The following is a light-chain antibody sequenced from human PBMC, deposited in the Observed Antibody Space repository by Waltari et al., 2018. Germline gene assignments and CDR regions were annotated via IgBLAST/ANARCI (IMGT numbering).Light chain of an antibody. CDR2: PAS. CDR1: QGISNH. Sequence: IQLTQSPPAMSPSVGDRVSITCRASQGISNHLAWFQQKPGKVPKRLIYPASSLQSGVPSRFSGSGSGTEFTLTISSLQPEDFATYYCLQYNSNPKTFGQGTKLELK. J-gene: IGKJ2*01. V-gene: IGKV1-17*03. CDR3: LQYNSNPKT.